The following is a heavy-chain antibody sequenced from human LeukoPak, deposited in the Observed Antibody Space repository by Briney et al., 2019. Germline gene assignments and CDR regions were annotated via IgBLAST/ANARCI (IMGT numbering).Heavy chain of an antibody. CDR2: IYSGGST. V-gene: IGHV3-66*02. CDR1: GFTVSSNY. J-gene: IGHJ4*02. D-gene: IGHD3-16*02. CDR3: AKDSIMITFGEVIS. Sequence: GGSLRLSCAASGFTVSSNYMGWVRQAPGKGLEWVSVIYSGGSTYYADSVKGRFTISRDNSKNTLYLQMNSLRAEDPAVYYCAKDSIMITFGEVISWGQGTLVTVSS.